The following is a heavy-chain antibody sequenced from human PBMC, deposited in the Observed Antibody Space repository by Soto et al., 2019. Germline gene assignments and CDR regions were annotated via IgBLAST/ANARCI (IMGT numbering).Heavy chain of an antibody. V-gene: IGHV1-2*04. CDR1: GYTFPGYY. CDR3: ARTGIAAACASIYGIDV. Sequence: GASVKVSCKASGYTFPGYYMHWVRQAPGQGLEWMGWINPNSGGTNYAQKFQGWVTMTRDTSISTAYMELRRLRSDDTAVSYCARTGIAAACASIYGIDVWAQGTTVTVSS. J-gene: IGHJ6*02. CDR2: INPNSGGT. D-gene: IGHD6-13*01.